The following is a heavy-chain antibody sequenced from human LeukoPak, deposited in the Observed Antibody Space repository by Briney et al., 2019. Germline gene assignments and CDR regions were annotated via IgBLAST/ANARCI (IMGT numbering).Heavy chain of an antibody. J-gene: IGHJ4*02. CDR2: IWSDGTNK. V-gene: IGHV3-33*06. Sequence: PGGSLRLSCAASGFTCTSYGMHWVRQAPGKGLEWVAVIWSDGTNKYYADSVKGRFAISRDDSKNMVYLQMNSLRVEDTAVYYCAKDIERGFDYTNSLDYWGQGTLVTVSS. CDR3: AKDIERGFDYTNSLDY. D-gene: IGHD4-11*01. CDR1: GFTCTSYG.